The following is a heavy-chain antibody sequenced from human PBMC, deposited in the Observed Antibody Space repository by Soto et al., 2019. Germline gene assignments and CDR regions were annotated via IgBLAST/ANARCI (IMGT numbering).Heavy chain of an antibody. D-gene: IGHD3-22*01. CDR3: ARLGGYYQSLDT. CDR2: VYYTGTT. J-gene: IGHJ5*02. V-gene: IGHV4-59*08. Sequence: QVQLQESGPGLVKPSETLSLTCTVSGGSIDSYYWTWIRQPPGKGLEWIGYVYYTGTTTYSPSLKSRVTISVDTCMNQISLELSSVTAADTAFYYCARLGGYYQSLDTWGQGTLVTVSS. CDR1: GGSIDSYY.